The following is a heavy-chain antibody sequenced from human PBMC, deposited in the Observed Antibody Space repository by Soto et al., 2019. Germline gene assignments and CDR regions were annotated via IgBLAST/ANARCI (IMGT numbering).Heavy chain of an antibody. D-gene: IGHD3-16*01. V-gene: IGHV3-11*01. J-gene: IGHJ4*02. CDR2: ISTSGTST. CDR1: GFTFSNYY. Sequence: ESGGGLVKPGGSLRLSCAVSGFTFSNYYMAWIRQAPGKGLEWVSYISTSGTSTFYADSVKDRFTISRDNAENSLFLQMDSLRVEDTAVYFCARDGVLFRAGFDSWGQGTLVTVAS. CDR3: ARDGVLFRAGFDS.